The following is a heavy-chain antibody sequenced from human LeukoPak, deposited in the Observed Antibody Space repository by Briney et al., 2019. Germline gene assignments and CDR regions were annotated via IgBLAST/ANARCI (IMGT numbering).Heavy chain of an antibody. CDR2: INHSGST. D-gene: IGHD6-13*01. J-gene: IGHJ4*02. Sequence: SETLSLTCAVYGGSFSGYYWSWIRQPPGKGLEWIGEINHSGSTNYNPSLKSRVTISVDTSKNQFSLKLSSVTAADTAVYYCARFSSSWFPAQPYYFDYWGQGTLVTVSS. CDR1: GGSFSGYY. V-gene: IGHV4-34*01. CDR3: ARFSSSWFPAQPYYFDY.